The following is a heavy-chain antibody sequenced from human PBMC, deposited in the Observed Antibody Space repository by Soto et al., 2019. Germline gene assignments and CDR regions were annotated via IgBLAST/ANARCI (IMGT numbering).Heavy chain of an antibody. V-gene: IGHV4-61*05. Sequence: PSETLSLTCTVSGGSISSSSYYWGWIRQPPGKGLEWIGYIYYSGSTNYNPSLKSRVTISVDTSKNQFSLKLSSVTAADTAVYYCARQVGPHAMVRGVIGYYYGMDVWGQGTTVTVSS. CDR1: GGSISSSSYY. CDR2: IYYSGST. J-gene: IGHJ6*02. CDR3: ARQVGPHAMVRGVIGYYYGMDV. D-gene: IGHD3-10*01.